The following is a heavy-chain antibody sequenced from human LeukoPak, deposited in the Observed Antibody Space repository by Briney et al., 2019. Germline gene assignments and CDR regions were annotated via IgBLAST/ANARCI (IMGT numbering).Heavy chain of an antibody. CDR1: GYTFTGYY. CDR3: ARVGSSGWYVHPTLDY. Sequence: ASVKVSCKASGYTFTGYYMHWVRQAPGQGLVWMGWINPNSGDTNYAQKFQGRVTVTRDTSISTAYMELSRLRSDDTAVYYCARVGSSGWYVHPTLDYWGQGTLVTVSS. V-gene: IGHV1-2*02. D-gene: IGHD6-19*01. CDR2: INPNSGDT. J-gene: IGHJ4*02.